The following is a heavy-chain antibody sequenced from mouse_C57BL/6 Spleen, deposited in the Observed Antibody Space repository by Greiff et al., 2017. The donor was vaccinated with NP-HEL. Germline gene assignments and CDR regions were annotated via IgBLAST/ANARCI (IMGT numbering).Heavy chain of an antibody. CDR2: INPNNGGT. Sequence: VQLHQSGPELVKPGASVKISCKASGYTFTDYYMNWVKQSHGKSLEWIGDINPNNGGTSYNQKFKGKATLTVDKSSSTAYMELRSLTSEDSAVYYCAEGPFYYGNYSAMDYWGQGTSVTVSS. CDR3: AEGPFYYGNYSAMDY. V-gene: IGHV1-26*01. D-gene: IGHD2-1*01. CDR1: GYTFTDYY. J-gene: IGHJ4*01.